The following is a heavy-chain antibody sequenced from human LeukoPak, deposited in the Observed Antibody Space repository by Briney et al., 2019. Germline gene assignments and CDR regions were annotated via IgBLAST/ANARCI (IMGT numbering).Heavy chain of an antibody. Sequence: GGSLRLSCAASGFTFSSTWMSWVRQAPGRGLEYVAYISSGGSTIYYADSVKGRFTISRHNAKNSLYLQLNSMRAEDTAVYYCARVPREPDSGNTTPMDVWGQGTTVTVSS. CDR1: GFTFSSTW. CDR2: ISSGGSTI. V-gene: IGHV3-11*01. D-gene: IGHD1-1*01. J-gene: IGHJ6*02. CDR3: ARVPREPDSGNTTPMDV.